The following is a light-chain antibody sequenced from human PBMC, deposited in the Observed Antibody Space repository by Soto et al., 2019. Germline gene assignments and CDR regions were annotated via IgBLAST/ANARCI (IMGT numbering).Light chain of an antibody. CDR2: GAS. CDR3: QQYGSSPGIT. Sequence: EIVLTQSPGTLSLSPGERATLSCRASQSVSSSYLAWYQQKPGQAPRLLIYGASGRATGIPDRFGGSGSGTDFPLTITRLEPEDFSVYYCQQYGSSPGITFGHGTRLEIK. J-gene: IGKJ5*01. V-gene: IGKV3-20*01. CDR1: QSVSSSY.